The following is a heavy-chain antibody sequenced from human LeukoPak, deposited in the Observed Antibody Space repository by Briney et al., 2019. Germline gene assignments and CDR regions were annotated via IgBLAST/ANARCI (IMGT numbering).Heavy chain of an antibody. V-gene: IGHV3-30-3*01. CDR1: GFTFSSYA. CDR3: ARDSNYGSGSQGFWNYYYYMDV. CDR2: ISYDGSNK. J-gene: IGHJ6*03. D-gene: IGHD3-10*01. Sequence: PGGSLRLSCAASGFTFSSYAMHWVRQAPGKGLEWVAVISYDGSNKYYADSVKGRFTISRDNSKNTLYLQMNSLRAEDTAVYYCARDSNYGSGSQGFWNYYYYMDVWGKGTTVTVSS.